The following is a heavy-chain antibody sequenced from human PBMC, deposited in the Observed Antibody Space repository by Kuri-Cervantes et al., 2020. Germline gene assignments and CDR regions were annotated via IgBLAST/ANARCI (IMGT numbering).Heavy chain of an antibody. CDR2: IIPIFGTA. V-gene: IGHV1-69*13. CDR3: ATNLGYCGGDCPQD. Sequence: SVKVSCKASGGTFSNYAINWVRQAPGQGLEWMGGIIPIFGTANYAQKFQGRVTITADEPTSTAYMELSSLRSEDTAVYYCATNLGYCGGDCPQDWGQGTLVTVSS. D-gene: IGHD2-21*02. CDR1: GGTFSNYA. J-gene: IGHJ4*02.